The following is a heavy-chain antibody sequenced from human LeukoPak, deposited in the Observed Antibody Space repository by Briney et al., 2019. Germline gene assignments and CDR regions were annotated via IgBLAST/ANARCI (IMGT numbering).Heavy chain of an antibody. J-gene: IGHJ4*02. CDR2: IWYDGSTK. D-gene: IGHD3-16*01. CDR1: GFTFSNYG. V-gene: IGHV3-33*01. CDR3: ARWGPDKRFDY. Sequence: PGGSLRLSCAASGFTFSNYGMHWVRQAPGKGLEWVAVIWYDGSTKYYADSVRGRFTISRDNSKNTLFLQMNSLRAEDTAVYYCARWGPDKRFDYWGQGALVTVSS.